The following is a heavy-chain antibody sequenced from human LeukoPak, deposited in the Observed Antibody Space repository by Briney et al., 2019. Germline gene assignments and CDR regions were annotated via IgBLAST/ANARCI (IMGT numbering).Heavy chain of an antibody. CDR2: INPSGGDT. D-gene: IGHD5-18*01. Sequence: GASVKVSCKASGYILSSYYMHWVRQAPGQGLEWLGIINPSGGDTKYAQKFQGRVTMTRDKSTSTVYMELSSLRSEDTAVYYCARADWDTAMIDYWGQGTLVTVSS. CDR3: ARADWDTAMIDY. J-gene: IGHJ4*02. V-gene: IGHV1-46*01. CDR1: GYILSSYY.